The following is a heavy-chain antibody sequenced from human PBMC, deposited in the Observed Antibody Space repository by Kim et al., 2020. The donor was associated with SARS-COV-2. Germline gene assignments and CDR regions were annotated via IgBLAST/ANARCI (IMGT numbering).Heavy chain of an antibody. J-gene: IGHJ6*02. CDR3: ARLLEYYDSSGYYSANYYYGMDV. D-gene: IGHD3-22*01. CDR1: GFTFSSYW. CDR2: INSDGSST. V-gene: IGHV3-74*01. Sequence: GGSLRLSCAASGFTFSSYWMHWVRQAPGKGLVWVSRINSDGSSTSYADSVKGRFTISRDNAKNTLYLQMNSLRAEDTAVYYCARLLEYYDSSGYYSANYYYGMDVWGQGTTVTVSS.